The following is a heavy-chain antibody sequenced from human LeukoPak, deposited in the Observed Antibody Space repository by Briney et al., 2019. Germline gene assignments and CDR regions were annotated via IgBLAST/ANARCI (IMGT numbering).Heavy chain of an antibody. D-gene: IGHD5-18*01. Sequence: PGGSLRLSCAASGLSFSSYTMNWVRQAPGKGLEWVSTVSGSSNIHYSDSVKGRFTISRDNARNSLYLQMNSLRDEDTAVYYCARDGLHTAHFDYWGQGTLVTVSS. CDR2: VSGSSNI. CDR1: GLSFSSYT. J-gene: IGHJ4*02. V-gene: IGHV3-48*02. CDR3: ARDGLHTAHFDY.